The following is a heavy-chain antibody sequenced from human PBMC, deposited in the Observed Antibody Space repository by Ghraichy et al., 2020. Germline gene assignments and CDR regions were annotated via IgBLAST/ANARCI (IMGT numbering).Heavy chain of an antibody. CDR2: ISSSSSYI. V-gene: IGHV3-21*01. J-gene: IGHJ6*02. Sequence: VGSLRLSCAASGFTFSSYSMNWVRQAPGKGLEWVSSISSSSSYIYYADSVKGRFTISRDNAKNSLYLQMNSLRAEDTAVYYCARDAPWDYDGMDVWGQGTTVTVSS. D-gene: IGHD3-16*01. CDR3: ARDAPWDYDGMDV. CDR1: GFTFSSYS.